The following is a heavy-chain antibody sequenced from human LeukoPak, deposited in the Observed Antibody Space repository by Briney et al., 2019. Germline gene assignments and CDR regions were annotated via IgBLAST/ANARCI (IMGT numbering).Heavy chain of an antibody. Sequence: SETLSLTCTVSGGSISSGSYYWSWIRQPAGKGLEWIGRIYTSGSTNYNPPLKCRVTISVDTSKNQFSLKLSSVSAADTAVYYCAREVEMATIYWGQGTLVTVSS. CDR3: AREVEMATIY. CDR1: GGSISSGSYY. J-gene: IGHJ4*02. V-gene: IGHV4-61*02. D-gene: IGHD5-24*01. CDR2: IYTSGST.